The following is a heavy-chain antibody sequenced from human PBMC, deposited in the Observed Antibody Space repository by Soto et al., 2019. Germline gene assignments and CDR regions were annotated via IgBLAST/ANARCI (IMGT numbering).Heavy chain of an antibody. Sequence: PSETLSLTCTVSGGSISSSSYYWGWLRQPPGKGLVWIGSIYYSGTTYYNPSLESRDTISVDTSKNQFSMELSSVTAADTAVYYCARHRGYYDILTGYYTELNFDYWGQGTLVTVSS. CDR2: IYYSGTT. J-gene: IGHJ4*02. CDR3: ARHRGYYDILTGYYTELNFDY. D-gene: IGHD3-9*01. CDR1: GGSISSSSYY. V-gene: IGHV4-39*01.